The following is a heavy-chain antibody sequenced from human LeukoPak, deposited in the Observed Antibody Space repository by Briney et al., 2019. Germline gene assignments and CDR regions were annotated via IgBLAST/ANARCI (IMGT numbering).Heavy chain of an antibody. CDR3: AKGTWRITYYDFWSGYYTFEEGDYYYCGMDV. D-gene: IGHD3-3*01. J-gene: IGHJ6*02. CDR2: ISWNSGSI. CDR1: GFTFDDYA. V-gene: IGHV3-9*01. Sequence: PWGSLRLSCAASGFTFDDYAMHWVRQAPGKGLEWVSGISWNSGSIGYADSVKGRFTISRDNAKNSLYLQMNSLRAEDTAVYYCAKGTWRITYYDFWSGYYTFEEGDYYYCGMDVWGQGTTVTVSS.